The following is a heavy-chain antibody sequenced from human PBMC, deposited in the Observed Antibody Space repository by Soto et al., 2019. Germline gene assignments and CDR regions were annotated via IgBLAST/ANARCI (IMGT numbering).Heavy chain of an antibody. CDR3: AGRRGSRDDAFDI. CDR1: GFSVSSKY. Sequence: EVQLVDSGGGVIQPGGSLRLSCAASGFSVSSKYMSWVRQAPGKGLEWVSVIYSGGSTYYADSVKGRFTISRDNSKNTRYLQMNSLRAEDTAVYYCAGRRGSRDDAFDIWGQGTMVTVSS. V-gene: IGHV3-53*01. CDR2: IYSGGST. D-gene: IGHD1-26*01. J-gene: IGHJ3*02.